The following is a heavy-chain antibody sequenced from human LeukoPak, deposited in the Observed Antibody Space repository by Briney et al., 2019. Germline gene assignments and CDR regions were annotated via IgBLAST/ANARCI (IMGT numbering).Heavy chain of an antibody. V-gene: IGHV1-8*01. CDR2: MNPNSGNA. D-gene: IGHD1-20*01. Sequence: ASVKVSFKASGYTFTSYDINWVRQATGQGLEWMGWMNPNSGNAGYAQKFQGRVTMTRNTSISTAYMELSSLRSEDTAVYYCARATPPYNWNYFDYWGQGTLVTVSS. J-gene: IGHJ4*02. CDR3: ARATPPYNWNYFDY. CDR1: GYTFTSYD.